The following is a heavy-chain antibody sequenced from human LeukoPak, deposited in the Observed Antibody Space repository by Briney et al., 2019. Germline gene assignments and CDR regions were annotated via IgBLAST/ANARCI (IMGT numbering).Heavy chain of an antibody. V-gene: IGHV4-30-4*01. Sequence: SETLSLTCTVSGVSISSGDYYWSWIRQPPGKGLEWIGYIYYSGSTYYNPSLKSRVTISVDTSKNQFSLKLSSVTAADTAVYYCARGGSSGWYNHYYYYGMDVWGQGTTVTVSS. CDR1: GVSISSGDYY. J-gene: IGHJ6*02. CDR3: ARGGSSGWYNHYYYYGMDV. CDR2: IYYSGST. D-gene: IGHD6-19*01.